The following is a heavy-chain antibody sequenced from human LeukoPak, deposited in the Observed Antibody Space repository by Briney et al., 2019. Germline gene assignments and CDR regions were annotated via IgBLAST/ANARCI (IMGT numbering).Heavy chain of an antibody. CDR1: GYSISSGFY. Sequence: PSETLSLTCTVSGYSISSGFYWGWIRQPPGKGLECIGSIYHSGSTYYNPSLKSRVTISVDTSKNQFSLKLSSVTAADTAVYYCARDRTVRGVIVDAFDIWGQGTMVTVSS. CDR2: IYHSGST. J-gene: IGHJ3*02. CDR3: ARDRTVRGVIVDAFDI. V-gene: IGHV4-38-2*02. D-gene: IGHD3-10*01.